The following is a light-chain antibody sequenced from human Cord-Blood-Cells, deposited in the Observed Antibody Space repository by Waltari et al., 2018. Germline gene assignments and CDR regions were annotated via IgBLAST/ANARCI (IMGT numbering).Light chain of an antibody. CDR3: CSYAGSSTFYVV. J-gene: IGLJ2*01. CDR2: EGS. V-gene: IGLV2-23*03. CDR1: SSDVGSYNL. Sequence: QSALTQPASVSGSPGQSITIPCTGTSSDVGSYNLLSWYQQHPGKAPKLMIYEGSKRPSGVSNRFSGSKSGNTASLTISGLQAEDEADYYCCSYAGSSTFYVVFGGGTKLTVL.